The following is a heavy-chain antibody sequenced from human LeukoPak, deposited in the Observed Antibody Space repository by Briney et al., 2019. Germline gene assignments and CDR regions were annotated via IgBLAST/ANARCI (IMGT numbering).Heavy chain of an antibody. CDR1: GGSISSYY. D-gene: IGHD4-17*01. V-gene: IGHV4-59*08. Sequence: SETLSLTCTVSGGSISSYYWSWIRQPPGKGLEWIGYIYYSGSTNYNPSLKSRVTISLDTSKNQFSLKLSSVTAADTGVYYCARRLPFDGDYYFDYWGQGTLVTVSS. J-gene: IGHJ4*02. CDR2: IYYSGST. CDR3: ARRLPFDGDYYFDY.